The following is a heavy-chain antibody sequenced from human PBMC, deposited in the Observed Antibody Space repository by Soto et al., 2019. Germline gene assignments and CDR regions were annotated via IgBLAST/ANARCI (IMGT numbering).Heavy chain of an antibody. CDR1: GGSISSGSSY. CDR2: IYNLGNT. J-gene: IGHJ4*02. CDR3: AGLFPYVNSVYHLNY. D-gene: IGHD3-22*01. Sequence: SETLSLTCTVSGGSISSGSSYWGWIRQPPGKRQEWIGSIYNLGNTYYNPSLGGRDSISVDTSKNQFSLKLKAVTAADKVFFYCAGLFPYVNSVYHLNYLGQETLATFSS. V-gene: IGHV4-39*01.